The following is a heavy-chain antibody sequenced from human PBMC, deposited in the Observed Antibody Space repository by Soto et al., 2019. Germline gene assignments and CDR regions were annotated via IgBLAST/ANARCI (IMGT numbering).Heavy chain of an antibody. V-gene: IGHV1-18*01. CDR1: GYTFTSYG. D-gene: IGHD4-17*01. J-gene: IGHJ4*02. CDR2: ISAYNGNT. Sequence: GASVKVSCKASGYTFTSYGISWVRQAPGQGLEWMGWISAYNGNTNYAQKLQGRVTMTTDTSTSTAYMELRSLRSDDTAVYYCARDANKKTTVTTLVYWGQGTLVTVSS. CDR3: ARDANKKTTVTTLVY.